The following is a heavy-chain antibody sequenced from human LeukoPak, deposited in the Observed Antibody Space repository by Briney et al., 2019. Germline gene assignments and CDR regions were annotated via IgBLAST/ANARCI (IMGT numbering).Heavy chain of an antibody. CDR3: AKRGDGYFYTFDY. CDR2: ICGSGGST. CDR1: GFSPSGYV. D-gene: IGHD5-18*01. J-gene: IGHJ4*02. Sequence: GGSLRLSCVASGFSPSGYVMNWVREAPGEGLGWGSPICGSGGSTYYAESVKGGVTLSRDNTKNTLYLQISSLRAEDTAVYYCAKRGDGYFYTFDYWGQGTLVTVSS. V-gene: IGHV3-23*01.